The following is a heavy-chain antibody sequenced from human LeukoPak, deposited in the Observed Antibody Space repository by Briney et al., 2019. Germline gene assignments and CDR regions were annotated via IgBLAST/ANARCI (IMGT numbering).Heavy chain of an antibody. D-gene: IGHD2-8*01. J-gene: IGHJ3*02. CDR2: IRAKANSYTT. Sequence: GGSLTLPYAAPGFTFSDHYIDWVRQAPGKGLEWVGRIRAKANSYTTDSATSVKSRFSVSRDDSKNSLYLQMNSLKTEDTAVYYRVRLDGQRGGAYDIWGQGTMVTVSS. CDR3: VRLDGQRGGAYDI. V-gene: IGHV3-72*01. CDR1: GFTFSDHY.